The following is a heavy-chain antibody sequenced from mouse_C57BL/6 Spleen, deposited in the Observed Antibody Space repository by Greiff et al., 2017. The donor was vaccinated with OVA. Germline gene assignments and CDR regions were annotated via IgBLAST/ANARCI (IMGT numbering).Heavy chain of an antibody. CDR3: AREGALWSNWYFDV. Sequence: EVQLVESGPGLVKPSQSLSLTCSVTGYSITSGYYWNWIRQFPGNKLEWMGYISYDGSNNYNPSPKNRISITRDTSTNQFFLKLNSVTTEDTAAYYGAREGALWSNWYFDVWGTGTTVTVSS. V-gene: IGHV3-6*01. CDR1: GYSITSGYY. D-gene: IGHD1-1*02. CDR2: ISYDGSN. J-gene: IGHJ1*03.